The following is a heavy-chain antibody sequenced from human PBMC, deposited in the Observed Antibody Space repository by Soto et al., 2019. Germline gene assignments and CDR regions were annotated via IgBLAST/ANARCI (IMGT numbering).Heavy chain of an antibody. D-gene: IGHD2-15*01. J-gene: IGHJ6*02. CDR1: GCSISSGDYY. V-gene: IGHV4-30-4*01. Sequence: PSETLSLTCTVSGCSISSGDYYWSWIRQPPGKGLEWIGYIYYSGSTYYNPSLKSRVTMSVDTSKRQFSLNLSSLTAADTAVYYCARHLTYCSAGSCYSDFPYYGMDVWGQGTTVTVSS. CDR3: ARHLTYCSAGSCYSDFPYYGMDV. CDR2: IYYSGST.